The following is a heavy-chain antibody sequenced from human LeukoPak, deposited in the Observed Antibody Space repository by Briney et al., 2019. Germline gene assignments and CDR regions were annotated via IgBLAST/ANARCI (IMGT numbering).Heavy chain of an antibody. D-gene: IGHD3-10*01. CDR2: IYHSGST. V-gene: IGHV4-38-2*01. J-gene: IGHJ5*02. CDR3: ARGSSYYYGSGSYYNERDNWFDP. Sequence: PSETLSLTCAVSGYSISSGYYWGWIRQPPGKGLEWIGSIYHSGSTYYNPSLKSRVTISVGTSKNQFSLKLSSVTAADTAVYYCARGSSYYYGSGSYYNERDNWFDPWGQGTLVTVSS. CDR1: GYSISSGYY.